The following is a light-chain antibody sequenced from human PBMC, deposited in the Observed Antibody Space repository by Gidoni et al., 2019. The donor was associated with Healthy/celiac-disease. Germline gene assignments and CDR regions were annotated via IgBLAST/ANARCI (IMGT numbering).Light chain of an antibody. CDR2: GAS. Sequence: EIVMTQSPATLSVSPGERATLYCRASQSVSSNLAWYQQKPGQAPRLLIYGASTRATGIPARFSGSGSGTEFTLTISSLQSEDFAVYYRQQYNNWPRPFGQGTKLEIK. CDR3: QQYNNWPRP. CDR1: QSVSSN. J-gene: IGKJ2*01. V-gene: IGKV3-15*01.